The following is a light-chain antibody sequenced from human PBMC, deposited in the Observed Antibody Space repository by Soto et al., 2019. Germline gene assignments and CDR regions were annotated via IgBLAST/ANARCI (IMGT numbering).Light chain of an antibody. Sequence: EIVLTQSPGTLSLSPGERATLSCRASQSVSTSYLAWYRQRPGQAPRLLIYGASSRATGVPDRFSGSGSATDFTLTISRLESEDFAVFYFQQYGSSTPTFDQGTKVEIQ. CDR1: QSVSTSY. CDR3: QQYGSSTPT. CDR2: GAS. V-gene: IGKV3-20*01. J-gene: IGKJ1*01.